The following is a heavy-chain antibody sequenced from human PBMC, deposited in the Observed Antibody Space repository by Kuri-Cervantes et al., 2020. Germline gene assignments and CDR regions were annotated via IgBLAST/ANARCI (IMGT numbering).Heavy chain of an antibody. D-gene: IGHD2-2*01. CDR2: INHSGST. CDR1: GGSFSGYY. Sequence: GSLRLSCAVYGGSFSGYYWSWIRQPPGKGLERIGEINHSGSTNYNPSLKSRVTISVDTSKNQFSLKLSSVTAADTAVYYCARHSAGPHPYQLLGLGWFDPWGQGTLVTVSS. J-gene: IGHJ5*02. CDR3: ARHSAGPHPYQLLGLGWFDP. V-gene: IGHV4-34*01.